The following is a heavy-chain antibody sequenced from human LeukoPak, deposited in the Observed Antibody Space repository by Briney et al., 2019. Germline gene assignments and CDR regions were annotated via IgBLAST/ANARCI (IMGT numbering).Heavy chain of an antibody. CDR3: AKSVYHSGNY. D-gene: IGHD3-10*01. CDR1: GFTISTYG. Sequence: GGSLRLSCAASGFTISTYGMSWVRQAPGKGLEWVSSISGGTTYYADSVRGRFTISRDNSKNTVSLQMNSLRAEDTAVYYCAKSVYHSGNYWGQGTLVTVSS. J-gene: IGHJ4*02. V-gene: IGHV3-23*01. CDR2: ISGGTT.